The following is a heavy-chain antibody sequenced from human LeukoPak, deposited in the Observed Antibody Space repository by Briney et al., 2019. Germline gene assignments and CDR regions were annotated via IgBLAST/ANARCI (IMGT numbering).Heavy chain of an antibody. V-gene: IGHV1-2*02. CDR3: ARGYCTGGSCSGAWFDP. CDR1: GYTFTGYH. D-gene: IGHD2-15*01. Sequence: ASVKVSCKASGYTFTGYHMHWVRQAPGQGLEWMGWINPKNGGTNYAQNFQGRVTMTRDTSISTAYIELSSLRSDDTAVYYCARGYCTGGSCSGAWFDPWGQGTLVTVSS. CDR2: INPKNGGT. J-gene: IGHJ5*02.